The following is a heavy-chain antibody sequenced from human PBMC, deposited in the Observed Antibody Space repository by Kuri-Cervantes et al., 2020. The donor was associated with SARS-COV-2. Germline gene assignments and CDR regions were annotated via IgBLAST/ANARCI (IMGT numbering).Heavy chain of an antibody. CDR3: ARRGSYPYYYYYMDV. J-gene: IGHJ6*03. V-gene: IGHV4-38-2*02. Sequence: SETLSLTCTVSGYSISSGYYWGWIRQPPGKGLEWIGSIYHSGSTYYNPSLKSRVTISVDTSKNQFSLKLSSVTAADTAVYYCARRGSYPYYYYYMDVWGKGTTVTVSS. CDR1: GYSISSGYY. CDR2: IYHSGST. D-gene: IGHD1-26*01.